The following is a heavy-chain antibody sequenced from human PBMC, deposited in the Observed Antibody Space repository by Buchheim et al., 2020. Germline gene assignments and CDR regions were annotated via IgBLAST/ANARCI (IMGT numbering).Heavy chain of an antibody. Sequence: EVQLLESGGGLVQPGGSLRLSCAASGFTFSNYALSWVRQAPGKGLEWVSSISATGGSTYYADSVKGRFSISRDNYENALYLQMNSLRAEDTAVYYCAKEKGIAVAGSFDYWGQGTL. D-gene: IGHD6-19*01. CDR1: GFTFSNYA. CDR2: ISATGGST. V-gene: IGHV3-23*01. CDR3: AKEKGIAVAGSFDY. J-gene: IGHJ4*02.